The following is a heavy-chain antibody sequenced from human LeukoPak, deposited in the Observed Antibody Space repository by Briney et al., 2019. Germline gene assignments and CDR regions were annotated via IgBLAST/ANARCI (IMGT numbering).Heavy chain of an antibody. Sequence: ASVKVSCKASGYTFTSYGISWVRQAPGQGLKWMGWISAYNGNTNYAQKLQGRVTMTTDTSTSTAYMELRSLRSDDTAVYYCARGRSPNYYGSGSYPYWGQGTLVTVSS. D-gene: IGHD3-10*01. V-gene: IGHV1-18*01. CDR1: GYTFTSYG. CDR2: ISAYNGNT. CDR3: ARGRSPNYYGSGSYPY. J-gene: IGHJ4*02.